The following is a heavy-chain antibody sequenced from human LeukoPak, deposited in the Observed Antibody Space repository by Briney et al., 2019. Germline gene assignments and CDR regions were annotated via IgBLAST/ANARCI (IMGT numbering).Heavy chain of an antibody. CDR3: AKDSSGWLAGASDI. V-gene: IGHV3-23*01. D-gene: IGHD6-19*01. Sequence: GGTLRLSCAASGFTFSSYGMSWVRQAPGKGLEWVAGISGSGGSTYYADPMKGRFTISRDNYKKTLHQQKNSLRAGDTAVYYCAKDSSGWLAGASDIWGQETMVTVSS. CDR1: GFTFSSYG. J-gene: IGHJ3*02. CDR2: ISGSGGST.